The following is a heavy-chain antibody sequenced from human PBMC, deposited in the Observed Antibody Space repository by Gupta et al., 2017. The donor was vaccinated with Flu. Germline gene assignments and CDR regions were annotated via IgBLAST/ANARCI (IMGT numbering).Heavy chain of an antibody. J-gene: IGHJ6*02. D-gene: IGHD4-17*01. V-gene: IGHV3-21*01. CDR2: ISSSSSYK. Sequence: EVQLVESGGGLVKPGGSLRLSCAASGFTFSSYSMNWVRQAPGKGLEWVSSISSSSSYKYYAESVKGRFTISRDNAKNSLDLQMNSLRAEDTAVYYCARERYGDYGIMDVWGQGTTVTVSS. CDR3: ARERYGDYGIMDV. CDR1: GFTFSSYS.